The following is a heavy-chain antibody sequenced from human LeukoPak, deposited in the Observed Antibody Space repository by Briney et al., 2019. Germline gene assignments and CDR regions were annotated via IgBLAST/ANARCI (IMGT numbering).Heavy chain of an antibody. Sequence: GGSLRLSCAASGFTVSSNYMSWVRQAPGKGLEWVSVIYSGGSTYYADSVKGRFTISRHNSKNTLYLQMNSLRAEDTAVYYCARVLYGWGSYYFDYWGQGTLVTVPS. CDR3: ARVLYGWGSYYFDY. CDR2: IYSGGST. J-gene: IGHJ4*02. CDR1: GFTVSSNY. D-gene: IGHD3-10*01. V-gene: IGHV3-53*04.